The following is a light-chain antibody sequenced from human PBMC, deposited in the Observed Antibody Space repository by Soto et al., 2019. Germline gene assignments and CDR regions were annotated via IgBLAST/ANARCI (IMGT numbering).Light chain of an antibody. Sequence: EIVMTQSPATLSLSPGERATLSCRTSESVSTNLAWYQQKAGQAPRLLTYGASTRATGIPARFSGSGSGTEFTLTISSLQSEDFAVYYCQQYSIWRTFGQGTKVDIK. CDR1: ESVSTN. V-gene: IGKV3-15*01. CDR2: GAS. CDR3: QQYSIWRT. J-gene: IGKJ1*01.